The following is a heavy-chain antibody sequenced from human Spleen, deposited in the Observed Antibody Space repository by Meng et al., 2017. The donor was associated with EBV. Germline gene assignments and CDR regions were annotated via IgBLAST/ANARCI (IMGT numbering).Heavy chain of an antibody. J-gene: IGHJ5*02. CDR2: VHYTGST. CDR1: GDSISSFYY. Sequence: LQRGESGPGQVKLSETLLLTCTVSGDSISSFYYWGWIRQPPGRGLEWIGSVHYTGSTYYSPSLKSRVTVSVDTSKNQFSLRLTSVTTADTAVYYCARPFPSWQSPRLDPFGAWGQGTLVTVSS. CDR3: ARPFPSWQSPRLDPFGA. V-gene: IGHV4-39*01. D-gene: IGHD6-19*01.